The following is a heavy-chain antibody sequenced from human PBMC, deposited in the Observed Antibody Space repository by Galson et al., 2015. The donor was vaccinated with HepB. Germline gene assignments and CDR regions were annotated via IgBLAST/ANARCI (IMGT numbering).Heavy chain of an antibody. CDR1: GFTFSSYS. CDR2: ISSSSSNR. CDR3: ASEYYYDSSAYFGRQLPSPSYYFYYMDV. D-gene: IGHD3-22*01. J-gene: IGHJ6*03. Sequence: SLRLSCAASGFTFSSYSMNWVRQAPGKGLEWVSSISSSSSNRYYADSVKGRFTISRDNAKNSLYLQMNSLRAEDTAVYYCASEYYYDSSAYFGRQLPSPSYYFYYMDVWGKGTTVTVSS. V-gene: IGHV3-21*01.